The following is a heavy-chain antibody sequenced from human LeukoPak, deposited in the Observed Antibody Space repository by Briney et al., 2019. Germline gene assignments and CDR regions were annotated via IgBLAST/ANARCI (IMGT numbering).Heavy chain of an antibody. D-gene: IGHD2-15*01. CDR1: GGSFSGYY. Sequence: SETLSLTCAVYGGSFSGYYWSWIRQHPGKGLEWIGEINHSGSTNYNPSPKSRVTISVDTSKNQLSLKLSSVTAADTAVYYCARGHVYTGGYFDYWGQGTLVSVSS. V-gene: IGHV4-34*01. CDR3: ARGHVYTGGYFDY. J-gene: IGHJ4*02. CDR2: INHSGST.